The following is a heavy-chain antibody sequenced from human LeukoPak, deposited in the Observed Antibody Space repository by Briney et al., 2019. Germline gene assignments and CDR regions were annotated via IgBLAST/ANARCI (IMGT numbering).Heavy chain of an antibody. CDR2: IQYSGST. Sequence: SETLSLTCTVSGGSISNYYWSWIRQPPGKGLEWIGYIQYSGSTNNNPSLKGRVTLSVDTSKNQFSLKLSSVTAADTAVYYCARRVSNWQNYFDYWGQGTLVTVSS. CDR1: GGSISNYY. CDR3: ARRVSNWQNYFDY. V-gene: IGHV4-59*08. J-gene: IGHJ4*02. D-gene: IGHD6-13*01.